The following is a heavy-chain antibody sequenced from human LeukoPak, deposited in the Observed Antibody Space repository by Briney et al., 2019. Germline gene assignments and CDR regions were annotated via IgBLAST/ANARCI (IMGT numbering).Heavy chain of an antibody. J-gene: IGHJ4*02. CDR2: INPNSGGT. CDR3: ARGLSKWLVQGDDY. V-gene: IGHV1-2*02. CDR1: GYTFTGYY. Sequence: ASVKVSCKASGYTFTGYYMHWVRQAPGQGLEWMGWINPNSGGTNYAQKFQGRVTMTRDTSISTAYMELSSLRSEDTAVYYCARGLSKWLVQGDDYWGQGTLVTVSS. D-gene: IGHD6-19*01.